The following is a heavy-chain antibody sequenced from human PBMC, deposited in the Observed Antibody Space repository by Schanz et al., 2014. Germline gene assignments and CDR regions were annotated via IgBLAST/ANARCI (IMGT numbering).Heavy chain of an antibody. D-gene: IGHD6-13*01. CDR1: GFNFKAYA. J-gene: IGHJ4*02. Sequence: EAQLLESGGGLVQPGGSLRLSCAASGFNFKAYAMSWVRQAPGKGLEWVSGIEFSGGTTYYADSVKGRFTISRDNSKNLVVLQMNSLRVDDTAVYYCTKEDATALWYFEHWGQGTLVTVSS. CDR2: IEFSGGTT. V-gene: IGHV3-23*01. CDR3: TKEDATALWYFEH.